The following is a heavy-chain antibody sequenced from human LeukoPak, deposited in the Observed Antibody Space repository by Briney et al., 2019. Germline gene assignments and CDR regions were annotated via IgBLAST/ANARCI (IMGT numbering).Heavy chain of an antibody. CDR2: IYYSGST. CDR3: ARDRSGYFDY. D-gene: IGHD3-10*01. V-gene: IGHV4-59*01. Sequence: SENLSFNCAVFVGSISSYYWSWVRQPPGMGQEWIGYIYYSGSTNYNPSLKSRVTISVDTSKNEFSLNLSSVTAADTAMYYCARDRSGYFDYWSQGTLVTVSS. CDR1: VGSISSYY. J-gene: IGHJ4*02.